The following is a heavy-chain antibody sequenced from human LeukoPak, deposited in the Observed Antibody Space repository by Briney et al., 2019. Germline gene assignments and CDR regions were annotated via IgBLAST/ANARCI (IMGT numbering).Heavy chain of an antibody. Sequence: GGSLRLSCAASGFTFSSYTIHWVRQAPGEGLEYVSAISGNGGSTYYADSVKGRFTISRDNSKNTLYLQMGSLRAEDMAVYFCARGVGFNTGWYYSNYWGQGTLVTVSS. CDR2: ISGNGGST. CDR1: GFTFSSYT. CDR3: ARGVGFNTGWYYSNY. J-gene: IGHJ4*02. V-gene: IGHV3-64*02. D-gene: IGHD6-19*01.